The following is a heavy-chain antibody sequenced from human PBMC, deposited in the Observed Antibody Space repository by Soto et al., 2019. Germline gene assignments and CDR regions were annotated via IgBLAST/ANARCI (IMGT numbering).Heavy chain of an antibody. CDR2: IKGDGSSL. J-gene: IGHJ6*02. CDR1: GFTFSTYW. V-gene: IGHV3-74*01. CDR3: ARGLKNYYGVDV. Sequence: EVKVVESGGGLVQPGGSLRLSCVASGFTFSTYWMHWVRQVPGKGLVWVSRIKGDGSSLSYGDSVKGRFTIYRDNVEKTVYLQMGSLRADDTAVYYCARGLKNYYGVDVWGQGTTVTVSS.